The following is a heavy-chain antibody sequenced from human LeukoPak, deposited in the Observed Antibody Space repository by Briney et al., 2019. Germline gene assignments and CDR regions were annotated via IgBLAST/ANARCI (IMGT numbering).Heavy chain of an antibody. D-gene: IGHD6-13*01. V-gene: IGHV3-23*01. J-gene: IGHJ4*02. CDR1: GFTFSSYA. CDR3: ARIAAAGTGPGDY. Sequence: PGGSLRLSCAASGFTFSSYAMSWVRQAPGKGLEWVSAISGSGGSTYYADSVKGRFTISRDNSKNTLYLQMNSLRDEDTAVYYCARIAAAGTGPGDYWGQGTLVTVSS. CDR2: ISGSGGST.